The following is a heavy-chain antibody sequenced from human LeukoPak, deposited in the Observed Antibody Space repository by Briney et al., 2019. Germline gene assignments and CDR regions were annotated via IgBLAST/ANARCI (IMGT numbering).Heavy chain of an antibody. CDR1: GFTFSSYA. V-gene: IGHV3-23*01. Sequence: PTGGSLRLSCAASGFTFSSYAMSWVRQAPGKGLEWVSAISGSGGSTYYADSVKGRFTISRDNSKNTLYLQMNSLRAEDTAVYYCAKALAWILPFNYWGQGTLVTVSS. D-gene: IGHD5-18*01. CDR3: AKALAWILPFNY. J-gene: IGHJ4*02. CDR2: ISGSGGST.